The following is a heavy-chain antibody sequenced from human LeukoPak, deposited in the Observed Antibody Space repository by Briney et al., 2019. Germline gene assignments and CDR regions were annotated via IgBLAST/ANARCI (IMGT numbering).Heavy chain of an antibody. CDR2: IYTSGST. CDR1: GGSISSYY. Sequence: SETLSLTCTVSGGSISSYYWSWIRQPAGKGLEWIGRIYTSGSTNYNPSLKSRVTMSVDTSKNQFSLKLSSVTAADTAVYYCATHPRIYDFWRVYYCEVRCSAPGGQEPRVPVSS. CDR3: ATHPRIYDFWRVYYCEVRCSAP. D-gene: IGHD3-3*01. V-gene: IGHV4-4*07. J-gene: IGHJ5*02.